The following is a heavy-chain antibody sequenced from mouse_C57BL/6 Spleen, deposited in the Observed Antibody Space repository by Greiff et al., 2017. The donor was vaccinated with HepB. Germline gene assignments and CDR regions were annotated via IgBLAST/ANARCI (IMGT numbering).Heavy chain of an antibody. CDR1: GYTFTSYW. V-gene: IGHV1-53*01. J-gene: IGHJ3*01. D-gene: IGHD2-4*01. CDR2: INPSNGGT. CDR3: ASGLYDYGLFAY. Sequence: VQLQQSGTELVKPGASVKLSCKASGYTFTSYWMHWVKQRPGQGLEWIGNINPSNGGTNYNEKFKSKATLTVDKSSSTAYMQLSSLTSEDSAVYYCASGLYDYGLFAYWGQGTLVTVSA.